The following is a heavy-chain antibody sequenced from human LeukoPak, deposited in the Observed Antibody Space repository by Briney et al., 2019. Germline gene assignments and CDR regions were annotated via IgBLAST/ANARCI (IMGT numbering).Heavy chain of an antibody. Sequence: SETLSLTCTVSGGSISGYYWTWIRQPPGRGLEWIGCIYSSGSTSYKPSLKSRITISVDTSKNQFSLNLSSVTAADTAVYYCVRGKAAAGAIWFDPWGQGTLVTVSS. CDR3: VRGKAAAGAIWFDP. CDR2: IYSSGST. D-gene: IGHD6-13*01. J-gene: IGHJ5*02. V-gene: IGHV4-59*01. CDR1: GGSISGYY.